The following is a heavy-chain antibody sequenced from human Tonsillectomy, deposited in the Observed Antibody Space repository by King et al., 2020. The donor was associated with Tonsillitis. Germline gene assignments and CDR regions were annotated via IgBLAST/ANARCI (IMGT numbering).Heavy chain of an antibody. J-gene: IGHJ4*02. CDR3: AKGKHSGSYYMGDY. V-gene: IGHV3-30*18. CDR2: ISYDGSNK. D-gene: IGHD1-26*01. Sequence: VQLVESGGGVVQPGRSLRLSCAASGFTFSSYGMHWVRQAPGKGLEGVAVISYDGSNKYYADSVKGRFTISRDNSKNTLYLQMNSLRSEDTAVYSCAKGKHSGSYYMGDYWGQGTLVTVSS. CDR1: GFTFSSYG.